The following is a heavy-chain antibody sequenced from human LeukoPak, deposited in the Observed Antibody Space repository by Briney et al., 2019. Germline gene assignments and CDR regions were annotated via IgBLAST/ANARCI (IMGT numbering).Heavy chain of an antibody. J-gene: IGHJ6*02. V-gene: IGHV1-18*01. CDR3: ASHRLPVGITIFGVVINYYYGMDV. D-gene: IGHD3-3*01. CDR2: SRAYNGNT. Sequence: ASVKVSCKASGYTFTSYGISWVRQAPGQGLEWMGWSRAYNGNTNYAQKLQGRVTMTTDTSTSTAYMELRSLRSDDTAVYYCASHRLPVGITIFGVVINYYYGMDVWGQGTTVTVSS. CDR1: GYTFTSYG.